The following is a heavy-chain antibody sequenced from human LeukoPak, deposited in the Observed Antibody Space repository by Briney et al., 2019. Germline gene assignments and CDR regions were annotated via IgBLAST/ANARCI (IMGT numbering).Heavy chain of an antibody. CDR2: INHSGST. V-gene: IGHV4-34*01. D-gene: IGHD1-14*01. CDR3: ARLAGLHREYFDY. J-gene: IGHJ4*02. CDR1: GGSFSGYY. Sequence: PSETLSLTCAVCGGSFSGYYWSWIRQPPGKGLEWIGEINHSGSTYYNASLKSRVTISVDTSKNQSSLKLSSVTAADTAVYYCARLAGLHREYFDYWGQGTLVTVSS.